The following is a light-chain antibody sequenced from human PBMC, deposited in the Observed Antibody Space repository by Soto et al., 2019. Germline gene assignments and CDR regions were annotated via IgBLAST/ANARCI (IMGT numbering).Light chain of an antibody. CDR1: QSVLYSSNNKNY. Sequence: DIVMTQSPDSLAVSLGERVTINCKSSQSVLYSSNNKNYLAWYQQKPGQPPKLLIYWASTRESGVPDRFSGSGSGTDFTLTISSLQAEDGAVYYCQQDYSSPPTFGQGTKVEIK. CDR3: QQDYSSPPT. V-gene: IGKV4-1*01. CDR2: WAS. J-gene: IGKJ1*01.